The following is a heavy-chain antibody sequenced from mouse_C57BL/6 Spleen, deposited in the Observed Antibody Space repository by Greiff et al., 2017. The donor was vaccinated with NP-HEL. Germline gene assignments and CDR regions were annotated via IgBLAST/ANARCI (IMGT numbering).Heavy chain of an antibody. D-gene: IGHD2-12*01. CDR2: IYPGAGDT. CDR3: ARGLYDY. V-gene: IGHV1-82*01. J-gene: IGHJ2*01. Sequence: VQLHQSGPELVKPGASVKISCKASGYAFSSSWMNWVKQRPGKGLEWIGRIYPGAGDTNYNGKFKGKATLTADKSSSTAYMQLSSLTSEDSAVYFCARGLYDYWGQGTTLTVSS. CDR1: GYAFSSSW.